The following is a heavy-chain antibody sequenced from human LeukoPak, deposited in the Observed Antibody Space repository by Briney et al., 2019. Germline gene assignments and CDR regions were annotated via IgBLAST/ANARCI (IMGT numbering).Heavy chain of an antibody. Sequence: GASVKVSCKASGGTFSSYAISWVRQAPGQGLEWMGGIIPIFSTANYAQKFQGRVTITADESTSTAYMELSSLRSEDTAVYYCARSYDILTGPFDYWGQGTLVTVSS. D-gene: IGHD3-9*01. V-gene: IGHV1-69*13. CDR2: IIPIFSTA. J-gene: IGHJ4*02. CDR3: ARSYDILTGPFDY. CDR1: GGTFSSYA.